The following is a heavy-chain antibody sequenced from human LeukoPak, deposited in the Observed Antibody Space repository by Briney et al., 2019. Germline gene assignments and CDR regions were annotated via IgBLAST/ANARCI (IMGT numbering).Heavy chain of an antibody. Sequence: SETLSLTCTVSGGSISSSSYYWGWIRQPPGKGLEWIGSIYYSGSTYYNPSLKSRVTISVDTSKNQFSLKLSSVTAADTAVYYRARGYYYYYMDVWGKGTTVTVSS. CDR1: GGSISSSSYY. V-gene: IGHV4-39*07. CDR3: ARGYYYYYMDV. J-gene: IGHJ6*03. CDR2: IYYSGST.